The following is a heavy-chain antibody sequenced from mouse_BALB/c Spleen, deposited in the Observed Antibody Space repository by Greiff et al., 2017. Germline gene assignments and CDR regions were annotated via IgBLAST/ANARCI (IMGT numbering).Heavy chain of an antibody. D-gene: IGHD2-3*01. V-gene: IGHV5-12-2*01. CDR2: ISNGGGST. CDR1: GITFSSYT. J-gene: IGHJ3*01. Sequence: EVMLVESGGGLVQPGGSLKLSCAASGITFSSYTMSWVRQTPEKRLEWVAYISNGGGSTYYPDTVKGRFTISRDNAKNTLYLQMSSLKSEDTAMYYCARDDGYSSAYWGQGTLVTVSA. CDR3: ARDDGYSSAY.